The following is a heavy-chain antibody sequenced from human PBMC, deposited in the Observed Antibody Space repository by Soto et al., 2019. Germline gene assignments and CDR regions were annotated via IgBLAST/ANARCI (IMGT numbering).Heavy chain of an antibody. CDR1: GGSISSYY. J-gene: IGHJ5*02. CDR2: IYYSGST. CDR3: AGYSAYDSSPWEPFDP. V-gene: IGHV4-59*08. D-gene: IGHD3-22*01. Sequence: PSETLSLTCTVSGGSISSYYWSWIRQPPGKGLEWIGYIYYSGSTNYNPSLKSRVTISVDTSKNQFSLKLSSVTAADTAVYYCAGYSAYDSSPWEPFDPWGQGTLVTVSS.